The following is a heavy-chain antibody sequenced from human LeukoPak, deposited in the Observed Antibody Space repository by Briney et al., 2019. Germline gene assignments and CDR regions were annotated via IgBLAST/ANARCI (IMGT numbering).Heavy chain of an antibody. CDR1: GYTFSDYY. CDR2: INPNTGGT. V-gene: IGHV1-2*02. Sequence: GASVTVSCTASGYTFSDYYMNWVRQAPGQGLEWMGWINPNTGGTNSAQKFQGRVTMTRDTSISTGYMELSRLTSDDTAVYYCARAILRPDYYMDVWGKGTTVTVSS. J-gene: IGHJ6*03. CDR3: ARAILRPDYYMDV.